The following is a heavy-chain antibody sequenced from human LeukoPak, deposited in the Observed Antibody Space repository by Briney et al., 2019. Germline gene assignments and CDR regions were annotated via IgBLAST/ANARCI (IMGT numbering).Heavy chain of an antibody. Sequence: GASVKVSCKASGYTFTSYGISWVRQAPGQGLEWMGWISAYNSNTNYAQKLQGRVTMTTGTSTSTAYMELRSLRSDDTAVYYCARGVIGAAMVAVYYYYGMDVWGQGTTVTVSS. V-gene: IGHV1-18*01. CDR1: GYTFTSYG. CDR2: ISAYNSNT. CDR3: ARGVIGAAMVAVYYYYGMDV. J-gene: IGHJ6*02. D-gene: IGHD5-18*01.